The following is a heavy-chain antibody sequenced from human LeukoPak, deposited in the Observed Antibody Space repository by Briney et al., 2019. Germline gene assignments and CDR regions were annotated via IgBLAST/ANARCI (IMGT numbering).Heavy chain of an antibody. D-gene: IGHD1-26*01. CDR2: IYYSGST. CDR1: GGSISSGVYY. V-gene: IGHV4-31*03. Sequence: SETRSLTCTVSGGSISSGVYYWSWIRQHPGKGLEWIGYIYYSGSTYYNPSLKSRVSISVDTSKNQFSLRLSSVTAADTAVYYCARDNGLGRGGVDPWGQGTLVTVSS. J-gene: IGHJ5*02. CDR3: ARDNGLGRGGVDP.